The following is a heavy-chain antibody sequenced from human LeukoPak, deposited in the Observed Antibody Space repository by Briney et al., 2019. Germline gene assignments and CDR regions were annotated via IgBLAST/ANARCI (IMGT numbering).Heavy chain of an antibody. CDR2: FIPILRTP. V-gene: IGHV1-69*05. CDR3: ATPSRGHGFDI. J-gene: IGHJ3*02. Sequence: SVKVSCKISGGSVSSFALSWMRQAPGQGPEWMGGFIPILRTPKDAQKFQGRVTITTDESTDTFYMELSGLRVEDAAVYYYATPSRGHGFDIWGQGTTVTVS. CDR1: GGSVSSFA. D-gene: IGHD3-10*01.